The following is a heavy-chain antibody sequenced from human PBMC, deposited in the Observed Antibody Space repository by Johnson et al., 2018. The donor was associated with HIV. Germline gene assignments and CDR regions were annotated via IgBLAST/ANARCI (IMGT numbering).Heavy chain of an antibody. CDR2: IGISGNT. CDR1: GFTFSAHD. D-gene: IGHD1-14*01. J-gene: IGHJ3*01. V-gene: IGHV3-13*01. Sequence: VQLVESGGVVVRPGGSLRLSCAASGFTFSAHDMHSVRQTAGKGLEWVSGIGISGNTNYPGSVKGRFTISRENVKNFVYLQMNSLTAGDTAVYYCVREHRADESFDLWGQGTMVTVSS. CDR3: VREHRADESFDL.